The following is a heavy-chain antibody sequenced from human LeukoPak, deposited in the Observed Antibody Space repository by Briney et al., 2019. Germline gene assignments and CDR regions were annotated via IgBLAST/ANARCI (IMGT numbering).Heavy chain of an antibody. D-gene: IGHD3-9*01. Sequence: SETLSLTCTVSGGSISTYYWSLIRQPPGKGLEWIGYIYYSGSTNYNPSLKSRVTIPVDTSKNQFSLKLSSVTAADTAVYYCARYYDILSGEFDYWGQGTLVTVSS. V-gene: IGHV4-59*01. CDR2: IYYSGST. CDR3: ARYYDILSGEFDY. J-gene: IGHJ4*02. CDR1: GGSISTYY.